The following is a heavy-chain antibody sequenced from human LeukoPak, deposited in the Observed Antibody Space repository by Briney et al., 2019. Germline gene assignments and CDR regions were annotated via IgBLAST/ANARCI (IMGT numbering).Heavy chain of an antibody. CDR2: IIHSGST. CDR1: GGSFSGFY. D-gene: IGHD3-22*01. Sequence: KPSETLSLTCAVYGGSFSGFYWSWIRQPPGKGLEWIGEIIHSGSTNYNPSLKSRVTMSVDTSKNQFSLKLSSVTAADTAVYYCARGAYDSSGYHLGYLDYWGQGTLLIVSS. CDR3: ARGAYDSSGYHLGYLDY. J-gene: IGHJ4*02. V-gene: IGHV4-34*01.